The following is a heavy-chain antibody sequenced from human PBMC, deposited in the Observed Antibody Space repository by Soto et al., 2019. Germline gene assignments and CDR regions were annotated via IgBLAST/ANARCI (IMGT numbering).Heavy chain of an antibody. CDR2: INAGNGNT. D-gene: IGHD6-13*01. V-gene: IGHV1-3*01. CDR1: GYTFTSYA. Sequence: QVPLVQSGAEVKKPGASVKVSCKASGYTFTSYAMHWVRQAPGQRLEWMGWINAGNGNTKYSQKFQGRVTITRDTSASTAYMELSSLRSEDTAVYYCARGIAAAGTSWFDPWGQGTLVTVSS. CDR3: ARGIAAAGTSWFDP. J-gene: IGHJ5*02.